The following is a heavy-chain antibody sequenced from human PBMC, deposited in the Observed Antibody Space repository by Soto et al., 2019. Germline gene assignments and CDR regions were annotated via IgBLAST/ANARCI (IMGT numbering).Heavy chain of an antibody. Sequence: ESGGGVVQPGRSLRLSCAASGFTFSSYAMHWVRQAPGKGLEWVAVISYDGSNKYYADSVKGRFTISRDNSKNTLYLQMNSLRAEDTAVYYCARDPYCTNGVCYTLDYWGQGTLVTVSS. CDR2: ISYDGSNK. V-gene: IGHV3-30-3*01. CDR3: ARDPYCTNGVCYTLDY. J-gene: IGHJ4*02. CDR1: GFTFSSYA. D-gene: IGHD2-8*01.